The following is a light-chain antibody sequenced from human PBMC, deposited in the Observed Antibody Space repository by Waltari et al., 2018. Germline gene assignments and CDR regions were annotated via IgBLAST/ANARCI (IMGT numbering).Light chain of an antibody. CDR2: DSD. CDR1: SSNIGNNH. J-gene: IGLJ2*01. V-gene: IGLV1-47*01. Sequence: QSLLTQSPSASGTPGQRVSISCSGSSSNIGNNHVYWYQHFPGTAPRLLNYDSDRRTAGVPERFSASKSGTSASLASSGLRSEDEADYYCAAWDDSRSVVFGGGTRLTVL. CDR3: AAWDDSRSVV.